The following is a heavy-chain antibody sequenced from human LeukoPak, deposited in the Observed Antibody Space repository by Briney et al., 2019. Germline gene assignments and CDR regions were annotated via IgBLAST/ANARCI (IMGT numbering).Heavy chain of an antibody. V-gene: IGHV4-34*01. CDR1: GGSFSGYY. D-gene: IGHD2-15*01. CDR2: INHSGST. CDR3: ARENCSGGSCHRSKSLYYFDY. Sequence: PSETLSLTCAVYGGSFSGYYWSWIRQPPGKGLEWIGEINHSGSTNYNPPLKSRVTISVDTSKNQFSLKLSSVTAADTAVYYCARENCSGGSCHRSKSLYYFDYWGQGTLVTVSS. J-gene: IGHJ4*02.